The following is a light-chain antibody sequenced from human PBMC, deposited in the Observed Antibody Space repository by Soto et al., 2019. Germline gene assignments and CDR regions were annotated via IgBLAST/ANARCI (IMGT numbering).Light chain of an antibody. CDR3: QQYNSYSWT. CDR1: QNINRW. Sequence: DIQMTQSPSTLSSSVGDRVTITCRASQNINRWLAWYQQKPGEAPKLLIYKASTLESGVPSRFSGSGSGAEFPLTISSLQPDDFATYYCQQYNSYSWTFGQGTKVEI. CDR2: KAS. J-gene: IGKJ1*01. V-gene: IGKV1-5*03.